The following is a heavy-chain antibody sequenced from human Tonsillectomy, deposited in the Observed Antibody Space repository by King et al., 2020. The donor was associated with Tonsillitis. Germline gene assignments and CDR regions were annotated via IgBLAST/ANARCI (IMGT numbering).Heavy chain of an antibody. CDR2: IKQDGSEK. V-gene: IGHV3-7*01. J-gene: IGHJ6*02. CDR3: ARHNSATYYYGSGSPFYYYGMDV. CDR1: GFTFSAYW. D-gene: IGHD3-10*01. Sequence: VQLLESGGGLVQPGGSLRLSCAASGFTFSAYWMTWVRQAPGKGLEWVANIKQDGSEKYYVDSVKGRFTISRDNAKNSLSLQMNSLRDEETAVYYCARHNSATYYYGSGSPFYYYGMDVWGQGTTVTVSS.